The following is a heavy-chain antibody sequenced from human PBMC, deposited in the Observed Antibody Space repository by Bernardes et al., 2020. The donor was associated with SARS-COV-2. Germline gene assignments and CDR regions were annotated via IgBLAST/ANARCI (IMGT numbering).Heavy chain of an antibody. CDR2: INPNICGP. V-gene: IGHV1-2*02. J-gene: IGHJ4*02. CDR3: ARGNWVGYYDLTGNLDF. D-gene: IGHD3-3*01. Sequence: ASVKVSCKASEYTFTVYYIHWVRQAPGQGLDWMGRINPNICGPMYAQKFQGSVTMTRDTSISTAYMELSMLTSDDSAVYYCARGNWVGYYDLTGNLDFWGQGTLVTVSS. CDR1: EYTFTVYY.